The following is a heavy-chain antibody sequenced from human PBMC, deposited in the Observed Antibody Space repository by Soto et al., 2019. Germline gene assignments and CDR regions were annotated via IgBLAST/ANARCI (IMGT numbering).Heavy chain of an antibody. V-gene: IGHV4-34*01. CDR2: INHSGST. Sequence: QVQLQQWGAGLLKPSETLSLTCAVYGGSFSGYYWSWIRQPPGKGLEWIGEINHSGSTNYNPARKSRVTISVDTSKNQFSLKLSSVTAADTAVYYCARFGTTNWFDPWGQGTLVTVSS. CDR3: ARFGTTNWFDP. CDR1: GGSFSGYY. D-gene: IGHD4-17*01. J-gene: IGHJ5*02.